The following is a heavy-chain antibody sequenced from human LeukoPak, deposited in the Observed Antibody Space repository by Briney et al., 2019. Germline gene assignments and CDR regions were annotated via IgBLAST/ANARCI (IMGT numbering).Heavy chain of an antibody. V-gene: IGHV3-49*04. CDR3: TRARGNSYYYYYVDV. CDR2: IRSKAFGGTT. CDR1: GFTFDDYS. J-gene: IGHJ6*03. D-gene: IGHD3-10*01. Sequence: SGGSLRLSCTPSGFTFDDYSLSWVRQAPGKGLEWVGFIRSKAFGGTTEYAASVKGRFTISRGDSKSIAYLQMNSLKTEDTAVYYCTRARGNSYYYYYVDVWGKGTTVTISS.